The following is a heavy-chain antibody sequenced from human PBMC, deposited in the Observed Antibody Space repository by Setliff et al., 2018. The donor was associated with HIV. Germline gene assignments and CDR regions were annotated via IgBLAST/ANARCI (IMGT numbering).Heavy chain of an antibody. V-gene: IGHV1-46*01. CDR2: INPSGGRT. CDR1: GYTFTNYY. Sequence: ASVKVSCKASGYTFTNYYIHWVRQAPGQGLEWMGLINPSGGRTSYAQKFQGRLTMTRDTSRSTVYMELSSLRSEDTAVYYCARADSSNWYHVDYWGQGTLVTVSS. CDR3: ARADSSNWYHVDY. J-gene: IGHJ4*02. D-gene: IGHD6-13*01.